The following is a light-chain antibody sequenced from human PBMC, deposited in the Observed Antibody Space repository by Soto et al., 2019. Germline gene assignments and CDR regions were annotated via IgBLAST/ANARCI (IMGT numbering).Light chain of an antibody. V-gene: IGKV1-6*01. J-gene: IGKJ1*01. CDR1: QGIRND. Sequence: AIQMTQSPSSLSASVGDRVTIACRASQGIRNDLVWYQQKPGKAPNLLIYAASSLQSGVPSRFSGSGSGTGFTLTISSLQPEDFATYYCLQHYNYPRTFGQGTKVEIK. CDR2: AAS. CDR3: LQHYNYPRT.